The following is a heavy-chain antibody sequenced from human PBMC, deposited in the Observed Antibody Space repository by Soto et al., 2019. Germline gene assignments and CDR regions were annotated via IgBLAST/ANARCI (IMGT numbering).Heavy chain of an antibody. V-gene: IGHV3-13*01. CDR2: IGTAGDT. J-gene: IGHJ3*02. CDR3: AIKSITMIAEGAIHI. Sequence: GGSLRLSCAASGFTFSSYDMHWVRQATGKGLEWVSAIGTAGDTYYPGSVKGRFTISRENAKNSLYLQMNSLRAEDTAVYYCAIKSITMIAEGAIHIWGQGIMVTVSS. CDR1: GFTFSSYD. D-gene: IGHD3-22*01.